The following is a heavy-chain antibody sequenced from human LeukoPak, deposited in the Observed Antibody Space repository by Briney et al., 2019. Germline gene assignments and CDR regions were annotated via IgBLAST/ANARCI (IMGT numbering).Heavy chain of an antibody. CDR2: TYYSGST. CDR1: GVSISSTNYH. Sequence: SETLSLTCTVFGVSISSTNYHWGWLRQPPGKGLEWIGSTYYSGSTYYNPSRKSRVTISVDTSRNQFSLKLSSVTAADTAVYYCARHYSSATSCFDYWGQGTLVAVSS. CDR3: ARHYSSATSCFDY. V-gene: IGHV4-39*01. D-gene: IGHD2-2*01. J-gene: IGHJ4*02.